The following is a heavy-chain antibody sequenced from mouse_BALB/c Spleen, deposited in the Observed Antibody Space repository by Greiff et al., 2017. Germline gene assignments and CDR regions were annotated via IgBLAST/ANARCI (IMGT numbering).Heavy chain of an antibody. Sequence: VQLKQSGAELVRSGASVKLSCTASGFNIKDYYMHWVKQRPEQGLEWIGWIDPENGDTEYAPKFQGKATMTADTSSNTAYLQLSSLTSEDTAVYYCARENYGSRGYFDYWGQGTTLTVSS. CDR1: GFNIKDYY. CDR2: IDPENGDT. V-gene: IGHV14-4*02. J-gene: IGHJ2*01. CDR3: ARENYGSRGYFDY. D-gene: IGHD1-1*01.